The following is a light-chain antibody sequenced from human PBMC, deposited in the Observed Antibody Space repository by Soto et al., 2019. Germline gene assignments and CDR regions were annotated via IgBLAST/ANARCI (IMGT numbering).Light chain of an antibody. Sequence: DIQMTQSPSFLSASVGDRVTITCQASQSIRSYLNWYQQKPGKAPKLLIYASFSLQSGVPSRFSGSGSGTDFTLTISSLQPEDFATYYCQQSYSTPRTFGPGTKVDIK. CDR2: ASF. CDR1: QSIRSY. V-gene: IGKV1-39*01. J-gene: IGKJ3*01. CDR3: QQSYSTPRT.